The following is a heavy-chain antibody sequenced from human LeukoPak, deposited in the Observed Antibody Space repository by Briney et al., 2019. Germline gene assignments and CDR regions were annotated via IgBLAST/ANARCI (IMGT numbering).Heavy chain of an antibody. D-gene: IGHD1-26*01. CDR2: IIDSGNSI. V-gene: IGHV3-23*01. CDR3: ARVGRGATETTIDTINAFDI. Sequence: PGGSLRLSCAASGFTFSSCAMSWVRQAPGKGLEWVSTIIDSGNSIYYADSAEGRFTISRDNSKNTLYLQMNSLRAEDTAVYYCARVGRGATETTIDTINAFDIWGQGTMVTVSS. J-gene: IGHJ3*02. CDR1: GFTFSSCA.